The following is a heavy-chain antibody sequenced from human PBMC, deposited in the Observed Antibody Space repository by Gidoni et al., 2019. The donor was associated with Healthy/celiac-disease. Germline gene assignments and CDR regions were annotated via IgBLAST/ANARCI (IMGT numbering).Heavy chain of an antibody. Sequence: QVQLVQSAAEVKKPGASVKVSFKASGYTFTSYYMHWVRQAPVQGLECMGIINPSGGSTSYAQKFQGRVTMTRYTFTSTVYMELSSLRSEDTAVYYCARDGMVGARFFDYWGQGTLVTVSS. V-gene: IGHV1-46*01. CDR1: GYTFTSYY. CDR3: ARDGMVGARFFDY. J-gene: IGHJ4*02. CDR2: INPSGGST. D-gene: IGHD1-26*01.